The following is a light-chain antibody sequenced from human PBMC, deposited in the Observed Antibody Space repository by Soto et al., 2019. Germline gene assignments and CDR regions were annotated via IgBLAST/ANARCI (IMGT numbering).Light chain of an antibody. CDR1: QNVANNY. CDR3: DQYVSTPLT. J-gene: IGKJ4*01. Sequence: EIVLTQSPGTLSLSPGERATLSCRASQNVANNYLAWYQQKPGQAPRLLIYDASSRATGIPDRFSGSGSVTEFTLTIRRLEPEDFALYYCDQYVSTPLTFGGGTKVEIK. V-gene: IGKV3-20*01. CDR2: DAS.